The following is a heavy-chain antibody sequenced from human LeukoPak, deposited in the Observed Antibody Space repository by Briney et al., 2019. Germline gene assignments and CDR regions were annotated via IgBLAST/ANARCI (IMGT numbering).Heavy chain of an antibody. J-gene: IGHJ6*02. D-gene: IGHD3-3*01. CDR1: GYTLTELS. CDR3: ATTEPGITIFGVVIPSYGMDV. Sequence: ASVKVSCKVSGYTLTELSMRWVRQAPGKGLEWMGGFDPEDGETIYAQKFQGRVTMTEDTSTDTAYMELSSLRSEDTAVYYCATTEPGITIFGVVIPSYGMDVWGQGTTVTVSS. V-gene: IGHV1-24*01. CDR2: FDPEDGET.